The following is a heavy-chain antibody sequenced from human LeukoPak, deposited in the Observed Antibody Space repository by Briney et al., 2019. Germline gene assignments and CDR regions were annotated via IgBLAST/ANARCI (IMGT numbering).Heavy chain of an antibody. J-gene: IGHJ5*02. Sequence: SQTLSLTCAVSGGSISSGGYSWSWIRQPPGKGLEWIGHIYHSGSTYYNPSLKSRVTISVDRSKNQFSLKLSSVTAADTAVYYCATYDYGDYGGKFDPWGQGTLVTVSS. CDR3: ATYDYGDYGGKFDP. CDR1: GGSISSGGYS. CDR2: IYHSGST. D-gene: IGHD4-17*01. V-gene: IGHV4-30-2*01.